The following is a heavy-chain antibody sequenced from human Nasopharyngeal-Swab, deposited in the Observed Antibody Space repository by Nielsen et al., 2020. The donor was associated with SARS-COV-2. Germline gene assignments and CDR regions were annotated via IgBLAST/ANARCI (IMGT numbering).Heavy chain of an antibody. D-gene: IGHD2-21*01. CDR3: VKDHMGLFPHDY. Sequence: GESLKISCVVSGFTFSSYGMHWVRQAPGKGLEWVGLISYDGSNKYHADSVKGRFTISRDNSKNTLYLQMNSLRVEDTAVYYCVKDHMGLFPHDYWGQGTLVTVSS. J-gene: IGHJ4*02. CDR2: ISYDGSNK. CDR1: GFTFSSYG. V-gene: IGHV3-30*18.